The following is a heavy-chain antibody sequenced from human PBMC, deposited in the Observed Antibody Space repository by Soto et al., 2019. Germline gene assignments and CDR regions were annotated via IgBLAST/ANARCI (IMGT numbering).Heavy chain of an antibody. Sequence: EVQLLESGGGLVQPGGSLRLSCAASGFTFSSYAMSWVRQAPGKGLEWVSAISGSGGSTYYADSVKGRFTISRDNSKNTLYLQMNSLRAEDTAVYYCARDLAGDILTGYYPYYGMDVWGQGTTVTVSS. CDR2: ISGSGGST. V-gene: IGHV3-23*01. J-gene: IGHJ6*02. CDR3: ARDLAGDILTGYYPYYGMDV. CDR1: GFTFSSYA. D-gene: IGHD3-9*01.